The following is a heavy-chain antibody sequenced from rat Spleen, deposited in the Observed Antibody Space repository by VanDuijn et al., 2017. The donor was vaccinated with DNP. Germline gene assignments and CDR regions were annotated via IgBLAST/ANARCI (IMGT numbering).Heavy chain of an antibody. CDR2: ISYDGGST. CDR3: TTTHYFDGWFPFDY. J-gene: IGHJ2*01. Sequence: EVELVESGGGLVQPGRSMKLSCAASGFTFSDYYMAWVRQTPTKGLEWVASISYDGGSTYYRDSVKGRFSISRDNAISTLYLQMDSLRSEDTATYYCTTTHYFDGWFPFDYWGQGVMVTVSS. CDR1: GFTFSDYY. V-gene: IGHV5-20*01. D-gene: IGHD1-12*02.